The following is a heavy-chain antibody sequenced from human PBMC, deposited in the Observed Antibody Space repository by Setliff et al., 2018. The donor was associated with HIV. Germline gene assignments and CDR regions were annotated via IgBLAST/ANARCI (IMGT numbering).Heavy chain of an antibody. CDR2: IIPILGIA. J-gene: IGHJ4*02. Sequence: ASVKVSCKASGYTFTSHGISWVRQAPGQGLEWMGWIIPILGIANYAQRFQGRVTITADESTSTAYMELSSLRSEDTAVYYCAKIAVADSYWGQGTLVTVSS. D-gene: IGHD6-19*01. V-gene: IGHV1-69*10. CDR3: AKIAVADSY. CDR1: GYTFTSHG.